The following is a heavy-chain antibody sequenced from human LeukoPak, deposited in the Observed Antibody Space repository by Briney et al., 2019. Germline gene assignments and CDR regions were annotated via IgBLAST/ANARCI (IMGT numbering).Heavy chain of an antibody. J-gene: IGHJ5*02. V-gene: IGHV4-4*02. CDR1: GGSISSSNW. CDR3: ARVCGSTVTNWFDP. CDR2: IYHSGNT. D-gene: IGHD4-17*01. Sequence: PSETLSLTCAVSGGSISSSNWWSWVRQPPGKGLEWIGEIYHSGNTNYKPSLKRRVTISVDKSKNQFSLKLSSATAADTAVYYCARVCGSTVTNWFDPWGQGTLVTVSS.